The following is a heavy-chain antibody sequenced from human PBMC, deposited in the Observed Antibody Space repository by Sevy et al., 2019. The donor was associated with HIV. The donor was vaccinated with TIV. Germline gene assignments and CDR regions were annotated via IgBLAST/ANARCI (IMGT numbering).Heavy chain of an antibody. V-gene: IGHV4-59*13. Sequence: SETLSLTCTVSGGSISSYYWSWIRQPPGKGLEWIGYIYYSGSTNYNPSLKSRVTISVDTSKNQFSLKLSSVTAADTAVYYCARETFGSGSYYDPYYYYVMDVWGQGTTVTVSS. D-gene: IGHD3-10*01. CDR3: ARETFGSGSYYDPYYYYVMDV. CDR1: GGSISSYY. CDR2: IYYSGST. J-gene: IGHJ6*02.